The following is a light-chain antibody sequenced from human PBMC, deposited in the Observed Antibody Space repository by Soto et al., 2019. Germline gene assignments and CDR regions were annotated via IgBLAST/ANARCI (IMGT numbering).Light chain of an antibody. Sequence: ALTQPASVSGSPGQSITISFTGTSSDVGNYNLVSWYQKHPGKAPKVMIYEVSKRPSGVSNRLSGSKSGNTASLTISGLQTEDEADYYCCSYAGSYTFVFGAGTKVTAL. CDR3: CSYAGSYTFV. CDR1: SSDVGNYNL. J-gene: IGLJ1*01. CDR2: EVS. V-gene: IGLV2-23*02.